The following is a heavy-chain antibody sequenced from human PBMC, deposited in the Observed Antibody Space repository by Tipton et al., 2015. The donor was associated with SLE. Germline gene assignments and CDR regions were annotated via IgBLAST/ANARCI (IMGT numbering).Heavy chain of an antibody. D-gene: IGHD4-17*01. CDR3: ATLVGDYESGDYGMDV. CDR2: INHSGST. Sequence: TLSLTCAVYGVSFTDYYWSWIRQPPGKGLEWIGEINHSGSTNYNPSLKSRVTISADTSKNQFSLKLNSVTAADTAVYYCATLVGDYESGDYGMDVWGQGTSVTVSS. V-gene: IGHV4-34*01. CDR1: GVSFTDYY. J-gene: IGHJ6*02.